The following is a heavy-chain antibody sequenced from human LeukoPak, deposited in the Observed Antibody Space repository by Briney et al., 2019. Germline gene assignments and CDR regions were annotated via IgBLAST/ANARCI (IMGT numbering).Heavy chain of an antibody. V-gene: IGHV5-51*01. J-gene: IGHJ4*02. Sequence: GESLKISCKGSGYSFTSYWIGWVRQMPGKGLEWMGIIYPGDSDTRYSPSFQGQVTISADKSISTAYLQWSSLKASDTAVYYCARRYSSSWYVGYYFDYWGQGTLVTVSS. D-gene: IGHD6-13*01. CDR1: GYSFTSYW. CDR3: ARRYSSSWYVGYYFDY. CDR2: IYPGDSDT.